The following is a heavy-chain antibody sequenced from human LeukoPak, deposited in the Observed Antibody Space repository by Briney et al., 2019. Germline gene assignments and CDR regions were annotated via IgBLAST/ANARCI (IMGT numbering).Heavy chain of an antibody. Sequence: PSQTLSLTCTVSGGSISSSSYYSGWIRQPPGKGLEWIGSIYYSGSTYYNPSLKSRVTISVDTSKNQFSLKLSSVTAADTAVYYCARHLLWFGELLWYFDLWGRGTLVTVSS. V-gene: IGHV4-39*01. CDR2: IYYSGST. J-gene: IGHJ2*01. CDR1: GGSISSSSYY. D-gene: IGHD3-10*01. CDR3: ARHLLWFGELLWYFDL.